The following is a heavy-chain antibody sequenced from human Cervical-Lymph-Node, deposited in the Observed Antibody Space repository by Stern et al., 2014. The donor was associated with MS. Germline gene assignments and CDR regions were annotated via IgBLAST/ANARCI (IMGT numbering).Heavy chain of an antibody. J-gene: IGHJ4*02. CDR1: GFTFSHYS. D-gene: IGHD4-17*01. V-gene: IGHV3-21*01. CDR2: ISTNSTHT. CDR3: ARARVGDYARSPHLDS. Sequence: EVQLLESGGGLVKPGESLRLSCDASGFTFSHYSINWVRQAPGKGLEWISSISTNSTHTYCADSEEGRFTISRDSAKDSVSLHMVSLRAEDTAVYYCARARVGDYARSPHLDSWGQGTLVTVSS.